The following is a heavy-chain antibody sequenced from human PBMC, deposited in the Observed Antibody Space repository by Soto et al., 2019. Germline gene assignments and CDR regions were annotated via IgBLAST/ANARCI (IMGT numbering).Heavy chain of an antibody. Sequence: SETLSLTCTVSGGSISSYYWSWILQPPGKGLEWIGYIYYSGSTNYNPSLKSRVTISVDTSKNQFSPKLSSVTAADTAVYYCARDKPLPYCSSTSCYTGPDAFDIWGQGTMVT. J-gene: IGHJ3*02. V-gene: IGHV4-59*01. CDR3: ARDKPLPYCSSTSCYTGPDAFDI. D-gene: IGHD2-2*02. CDR1: GGSISSYY. CDR2: IYYSGST.